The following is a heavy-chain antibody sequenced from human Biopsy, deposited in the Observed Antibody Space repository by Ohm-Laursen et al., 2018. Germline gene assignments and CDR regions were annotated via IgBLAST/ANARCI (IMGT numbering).Heavy chain of an antibody. CDR3: ARVGVGAPSIDYFDS. CDR2: IYYSGST. Sequence: PSETLSLTCTVSDGSINSYYWNWIRQPPGKRLEWIGYIYYSGSTNYNPSLKSRVTISVDRSKNHFSLELSSVTAADTAVYYCARVGVGAPSIDYFDSWGQGALVTVSS. J-gene: IGHJ4*02. D-gene: IGHD1-26*01. CDR1: DGSINSYY. V-gene: IGHV4-59*01.